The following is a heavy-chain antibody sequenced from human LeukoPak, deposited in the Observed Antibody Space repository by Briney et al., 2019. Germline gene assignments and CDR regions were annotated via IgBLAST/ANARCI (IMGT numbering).Heavy chain of an antibody. D-gene: IGHD5-12*01. V-gene: IGHV1-69*04. CDR2: IIPIFGIT. CDR3: ARDSIVATKGYNYYGLDV. J-gene: IGHJ6*02. CDR1: GGTFSSYT. Sequence: SVKVPCKASGGTFSSYTISWVRQAPGQGLEWMGRIIPIFGITKYARKFQGRVTITADKSTSTANMELSSLRSEDTAVYYCARDSIVATKGYNYYGLDVWGQGTTVTVSS.